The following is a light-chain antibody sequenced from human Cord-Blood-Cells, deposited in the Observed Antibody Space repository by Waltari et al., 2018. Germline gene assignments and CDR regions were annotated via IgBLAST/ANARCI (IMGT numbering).Light chain of an antibody. Sequence: QSALTQPASVSGPPGQSITISCTGTRSDVSGYNYVSCYQQHPGKAPKLMIYDVSNRPSGVSNRFSGSKSGNTASLTISGLQAEDEADYYCSSYTSSSTLVFGGGTKLTVL. V-gene: IGLV2-14*03. CDR2: DVS. CDR1: RSDVSGYNY. J-gene: IGLJ3*02. CDR3: SSYTSSSTLV.